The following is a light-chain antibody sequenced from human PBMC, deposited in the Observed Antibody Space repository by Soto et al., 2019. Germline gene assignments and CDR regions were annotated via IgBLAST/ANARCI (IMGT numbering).Light chain of an antibody. CDR3: SSYTRTNVV. V-gene: IGLV2-14*03. Sequence: QLVLTQPASVSGSPGQSITISCTGTSSDVGGYDYVFWYQQHPGKAPKLLIFDVSNRPSGVSNRFSGSKSGNTASLTISGLQAEDEADYYCSSYTRTNVVFGGGTKLTVL. J-gene: IGLJ2*01. CDR1: SSDVGGYDY. CDR2: DVS.